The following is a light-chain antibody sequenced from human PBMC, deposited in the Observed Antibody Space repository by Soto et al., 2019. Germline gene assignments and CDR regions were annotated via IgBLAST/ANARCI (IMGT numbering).Light chain of an antibody. Sequence: EIVLTQSPGTLSLTPGERATLSCRASQSVSSTYLAWYRQKPGQAPRLLIDGASSRATGIPDRFSGSGSGTDFTLTISRLEPEDFAVYYCQQYVRSPWTFGQGTKVEIK. CDR1: QSVSSTY. CDR3: QQYVRSPWT. J-gene: IGKJ1*01. CDR2: GAS. V-gene: IGKV3-20*01.